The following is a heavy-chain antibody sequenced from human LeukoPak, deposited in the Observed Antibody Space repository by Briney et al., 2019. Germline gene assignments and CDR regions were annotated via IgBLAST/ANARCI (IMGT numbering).Heavy chain of an antibody. V-gene: IGHV1-2*06. D-gene: IGHD1-26*01. CDR2: INPNSGGT. J-gene: IGHJ4*02. Sequence: ASVKLSCKAPGHTFTRYYMHWVPQAPGQGPEWMGRINPNSGGTNYAQKFQGRVTMTRDTSISTAYMELSRLRSDDTAVYYCARAEGASEFDYWGQGTLVTVSS. CDR1: GHTFTRYY. CDR3: ARAEGASEFDY.